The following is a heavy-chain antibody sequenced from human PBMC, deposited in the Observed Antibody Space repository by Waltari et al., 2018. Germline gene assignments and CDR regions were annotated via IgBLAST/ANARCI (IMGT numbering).Heavy chain of an antibody. J-gene: IGHJ4*02. Sequence: EAQLVQSGGGLVQPGGSLTLSCAASGFTISRFWMTWIRQAPGQGVQWVAHIGPDGSDKYYVDSVKGRFTISRDNPENSLLLQMSSLRVEDTALYYCVGWNDPINSWGQGTLVAVSS. CDR1: GFTISRFW. CDR3: VGWNDPINS. V-gene: IGHV3-7*01. D-gene: IGHD1-1*01. CDR2: IGPDGSDK.